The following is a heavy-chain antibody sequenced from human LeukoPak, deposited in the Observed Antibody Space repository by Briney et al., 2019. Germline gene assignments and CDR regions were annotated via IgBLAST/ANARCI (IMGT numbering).Heavy chain of an antibody. CDR3: ARDYAEVGLFDY. V-gene: IGHV4-39*07. Sequence: SETLSLTCTVSGGSISSSSYYWGWIRQPPGKGLEWIGSIYYSGSTYYNPSLKSRVTMSVDTSKNQFSLKLSSVAAADTAVYYCARDYAEVGLFDYWGQGTLVTVSS. J-gene: IGHJ4*02. CDR1: GGSISSSSYY. CDR2: IYYSGST. D-gene: IGHD3-16*01.